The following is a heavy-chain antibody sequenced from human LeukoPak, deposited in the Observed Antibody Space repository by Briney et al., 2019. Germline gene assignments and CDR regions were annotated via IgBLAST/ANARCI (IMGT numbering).Heavy chain of an antibody. J-gene: IGHJ4*02. D-gene: IGHD6-13*01. Sequence: QSGGSLRLSCAASGFTFDDYGMSWVRQAPGKGLEWVANIKQDGSEKYYVDSVKGRFTISRDNAKNSLYLQMNSLRAEDTAVYYCARDGYSSSSFDYWGQGTLVTVSS. V-gene: IGHV3-7*01. CDR1: GFTFDDYG. CDR2: IKQDGSEK. CDR3: ARDGYSSSSFDY.